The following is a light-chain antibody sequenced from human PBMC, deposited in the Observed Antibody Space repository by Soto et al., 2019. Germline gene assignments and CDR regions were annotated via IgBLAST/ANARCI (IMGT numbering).Light chain of an antibody. CDR2: VAS. Sequence: EIVLTQSPGTLSLSPGERATLSCRASQSVSSSYLAWYQQKPGQAPRLLIYVASSRATGIPDRFSGSGSGTDFTLTSSRLEPEDCEVYYCQQYDSSPLTFGGGTKVEIK. V-gene: IGKV3-20*01. J-gene: IGKJ4*01. CDR3: QQYDSSPLT. CDR1: QSVSSSY.